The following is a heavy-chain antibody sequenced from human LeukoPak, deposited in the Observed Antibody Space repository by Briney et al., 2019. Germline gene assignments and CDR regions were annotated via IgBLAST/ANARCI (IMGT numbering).Heavy chain of an antibody. CDR3: AKGRTGFSYGYGIDY. V-gene: IGHV3-23*01. Sequence: PGGSLRLSCAASAFTFSSYAMSWVRQAPGKGPEWVSSISTSDGTTYYADSVKGRFTISRDNSKNTLYLQMNSLRAEDAAIYYCAKGRTGFSYGYGIDYWGQGTLVTVSS. J-gene: IGHJ4*02. D-gene: IGHD5-18*01. CDR1: AFTFSSYA. CDR2: ISTSDGTT.